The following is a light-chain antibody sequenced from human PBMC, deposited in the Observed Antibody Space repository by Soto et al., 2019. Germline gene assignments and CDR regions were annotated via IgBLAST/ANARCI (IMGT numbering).Light chain of an antibody. CDR1: QSVSSY. CDR2: DAS. Sequence: EIVLTQSPATLSLSPGERATLSCRASQSVSSYLAWYQQKPGQAPRLLIYDASNSATGIPARFSGSGSVTDSTLTISSLEPEDFAVYYCQQRSNWPTFGQGTRLEIK. J-gene: IGKJ5*01. V-gene: IGKV3-11*01. CDR3: QQRSNWPT.